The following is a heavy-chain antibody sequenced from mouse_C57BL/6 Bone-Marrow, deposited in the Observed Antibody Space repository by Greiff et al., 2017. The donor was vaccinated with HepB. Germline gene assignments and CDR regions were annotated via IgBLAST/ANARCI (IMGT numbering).Heavy chain of an antibody. CDR2: ISNLAYSI. J-gene: IGHJ4*01. V-gene: IGHV5-15*01. CDR1: GFTFSDYG. D-gene: IGHD1-1*01. Sequence: VQLKESGGGLVQPGGSLKLSCAASGFTFSDYGMAWVRQAPRKGPEWVAFISNLAYSIYYADTVTGRFTISRENAKNTLYLEMSSLRSEDTAMYYCARRGDYYGSSPMDYWGQGTSVTVSS. CDR3: ARRGDYYGSSPMDY.